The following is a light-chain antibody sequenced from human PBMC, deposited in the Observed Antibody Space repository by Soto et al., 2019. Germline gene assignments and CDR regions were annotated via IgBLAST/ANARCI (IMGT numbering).Light chain of an antibody. CDR3: ATRDFSLSAGV. CDR2: END. J-gene: IGLJ3*02. Sequence: QSVLTQPPSVSAAPGQTVTISCSGTSSNIGSNYVSWYQQVPGTAPKLLIWENDKRDFGIPDRFSGSKSGTSATLGVSGLQTGDEGDYYCATRDFSLSAGVFGGGTKLTVL. V-gene: IGLV1-51*02. CDR1: SSNIGSNY.